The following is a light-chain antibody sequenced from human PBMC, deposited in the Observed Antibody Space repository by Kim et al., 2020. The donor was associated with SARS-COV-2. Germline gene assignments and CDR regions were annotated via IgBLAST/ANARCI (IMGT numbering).Light chain of an antibody. J-gene: IGLJ3*02. CDR1: ASNIGNNR. Sequence: QSVSTSCSGTASNIGNNRVSWYQQLQGTAPKLRMDGNDERPSRVPDRFSGSKSGTSASAAISGLQSEDEADYYCSAWEDSLNGRMFGGGTQLTVL. CDR3: SAWEDSLNGRM. CDR2: GND. V-gene: IGLV1-44*01.